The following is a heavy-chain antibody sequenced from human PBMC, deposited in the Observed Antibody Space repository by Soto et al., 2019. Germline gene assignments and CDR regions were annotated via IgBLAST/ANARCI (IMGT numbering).Heavy chain of an antibody. D-gene: IGHD6-19*01. CDR1: GYSFTTYW. Sequence: PGESLKISCQGSGYSFTTYWISWVRQMPGKGLEWMGKIDPADSSTNYSPSFQGHITISVDRSINTAHLQFSSLKAADTAVYYCARGRVSSGWPFYYYYGMDVWGQGTTVTVSS. CDR3: ARGRVSSGWPFYYYYGMDV. V-gene: IGHV5-10-1*01. CDR2: IDPADSST. J-gene: IGHJ6*02.